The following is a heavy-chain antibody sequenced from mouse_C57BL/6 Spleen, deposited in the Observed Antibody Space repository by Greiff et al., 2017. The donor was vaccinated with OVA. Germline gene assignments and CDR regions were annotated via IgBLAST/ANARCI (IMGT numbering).Heavy chain of an antibody. V-gene: IGHV1-53*01. CDR3: ARPLVISSLYYYAMDY. D-gene: IGHD1-1*01. CDR2: INPSNGGT. Sequence: QVQLQQPGTELVKPGASVKLSCKASGYTFTSYWMHWVKQRPGQGLEWIGNINPSNGGTNYNEKFKSKATLTVDKSSSTAYMQLSSLTSEDSAVYYCARPLVISSLYYYAMDYWGQGTSVTVSS. J-gene: IGHJ4*01. CDR1: GYTFTSYW.